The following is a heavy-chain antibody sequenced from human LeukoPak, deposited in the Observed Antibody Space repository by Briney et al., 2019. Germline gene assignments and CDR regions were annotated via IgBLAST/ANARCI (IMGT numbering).Heavy chain of an antibody. CDR3: AREEGGDQSRAFDY. J-gene: IGHJ4*02. D-gene: IGHD2-21*02. Sequence: ASVKISCKVSGYTFTDYYMHWVQQAPGKGLEWMGLVDPEDGETIYAEKFQGRVTITTDESTSTAYMELSSLRSEDTAVYYCAREEGGDQSRAFDYWGQGTLVTVSS. V-gene: IGHV1-69-2*01. CDR2: VDPEDGET. CDR1: GYTFTDYY.